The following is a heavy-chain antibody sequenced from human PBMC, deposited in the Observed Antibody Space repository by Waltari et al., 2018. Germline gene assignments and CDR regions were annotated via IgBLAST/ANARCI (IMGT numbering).Heavy chain of an antibody. CDR1: GFTVSSNY. D-gene: IGHD3-10*01. CDR2: IDSGGST. V-gene: IGHV3-66*02. J-gene: IGHJ4*02. CDR3: ARGFGSGSYMYYFDY. Sequence: EVQLVESGGGLVQPGGSLRLSCAASGFTVSSNYMSWVRQAPGKGLEWVSVIDSGGSTYYADSVKGRFTISRDNSKNTLYLQMNSLRAEDTAVYYCARGFGSGSYMYYFDYWGQGTLVTVSS.